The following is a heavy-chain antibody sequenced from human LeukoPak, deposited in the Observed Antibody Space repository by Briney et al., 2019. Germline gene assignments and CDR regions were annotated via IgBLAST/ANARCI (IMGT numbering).Heavy chain of an antibody. CDR3: AKDGYYDFWSGYPPYYFDY. J-gene: IGHJ4*02. CDR1: GFTFSSYA. Sequence: GGSLRLSCAASGFTFSSYAMSWVRQAPGKGLEWVSAISGSGGSTYYADSVKGRFTISRDNSKNTLYLQMNSLRAEDTSVYYCAKDGYYDFWSGYPPYYFDYWGQGTLVTVSS. CDR2: ISGSGGST. V-gene: IGHV3-23*01. D-gene: IGHD3-3*01.